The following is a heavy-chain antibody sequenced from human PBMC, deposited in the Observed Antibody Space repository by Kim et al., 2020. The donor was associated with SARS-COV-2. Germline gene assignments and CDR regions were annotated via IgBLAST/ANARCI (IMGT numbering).Heavy chain of an antibody. J-gene: IGHJ4*02. CDR3: AREGESDYGDYVSANDY. CDR2: INPNSGGT. V-gene: IGHV1-2*02. CDR1: GYTFTGYY. Sequence: ASVKVSCKASGYTFTGYYMHWVRQAPGQGLEWMGWINPNSGGTNYAQKFQGRVTMTRDTSISTAYMELSRLRSDDTAVYYCAREGESDYGDYVSANDYWGQGTLVTVSS. D-gene: IGHD4-17*01.